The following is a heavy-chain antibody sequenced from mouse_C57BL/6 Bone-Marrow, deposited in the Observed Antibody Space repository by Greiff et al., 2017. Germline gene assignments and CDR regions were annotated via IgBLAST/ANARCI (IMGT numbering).Heavy chain of an antibody. CDR1: GYSITSGYY. CDR2: ISYDGSN. CDR3: ARDLDYGFYAMDY. J-gene: IGHJ4*01. Sequence: EVKVEESGPGLVKPSQSLSLTCSVTGYSITSGYYWNWIRQFPGNKLEWMGYISYDGSNNYNPSLKNRISIHRDTSKNQFFLKLNSVTTEDTATYYCARDLDYGFYAMDYWGQGTSVTVSS. V-gene: IGHV3-6*01. D-gene: IGHD2-4*01.